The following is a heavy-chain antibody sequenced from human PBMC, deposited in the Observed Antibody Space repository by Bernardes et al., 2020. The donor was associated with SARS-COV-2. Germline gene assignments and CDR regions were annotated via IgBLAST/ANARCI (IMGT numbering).Heavy chain of an antibody. D-gene: IGHD3-3*01. CDR3: ARQDIGAIFGVVITPAGMDV. Sequence: SETLSLTCTVSGGSISSYYWSWIRQPPGKGLEWIGYIYYSGSTNYNPSLKSRVTISVDTSKNQFSLKLSSVTAADTAVYYCARQDIGAIFGVVITPAGMDVWGQGNTVTGSS. CDR1: GGSISSYY. CDR2: IYYSGST. V-gene: IGHV4-59*08. J-gene: IGHJ6*02.